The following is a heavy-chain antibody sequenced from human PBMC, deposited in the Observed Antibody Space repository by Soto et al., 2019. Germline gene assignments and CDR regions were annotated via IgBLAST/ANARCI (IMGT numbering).Heavy chain of an antibody. CDR3: ATPPRDYSDGSGHHDYSS. CDR2: ISSSGSPI. J-gene: IGHJ4*02. D-gene: IGHD3-22*01. CDR1: GFTFSSYA. Sequence: GGSLRLSCAASGFTFSSYAMSWVRQAPGKGLEWVSYISSSGSPIYYADSVKGRFTISRDNAKNLLYLQMNSLRDEDTAVYYCATPPRDYSDGSGHHDYSSWGQGTLVTVSS. V-gene: IGHV3-48*02.